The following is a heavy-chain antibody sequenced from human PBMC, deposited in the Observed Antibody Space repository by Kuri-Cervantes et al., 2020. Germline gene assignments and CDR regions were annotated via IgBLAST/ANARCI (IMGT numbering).Heavy chain of an antibody. J-gene: IGHJ6*03. CDR3: AKGTRLGYCSGGACYNYNYMDV. D-gene: IGHD2-15*01. CDR2: ISTSGTTI. CDR1: GFIFSDYY. V-gene: IGHV3-11*01. Sequence: GESLKISCAASGFIFSDYYMSWVRQVPGKGLEWVSYISTSGTTIYYADSVKGRFTISRDNGKNSLYLQIGSLRAEDTAVYYCAKGTRLGYCSGGACYNYNYMDVWGKGTTVTRLL.